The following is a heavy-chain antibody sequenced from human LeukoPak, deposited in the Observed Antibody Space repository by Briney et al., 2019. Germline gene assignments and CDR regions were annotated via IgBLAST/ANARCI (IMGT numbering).Heavy chain of an antibody. J-gene: IGHJ4*02. CDR2: IYWDDDK. Sequence: SGPTLVKPTQTLTLTCTFSGFSLSTSGVGVGWIRQPPGKALEWLALIYWDDDKRYSPSMKSRLTITKDPSKNQVVLTMTNMDPVDTATYYCAHRGVAYYYGSGSSVLFDYWGQGTLVTVSS. CDR3: AHRGVAYYYGSGSSVLFDY. V-gene: IGHV2-5*02. D-gene: IGHD3-10*01. CDR1: GFSLSTSGVG.